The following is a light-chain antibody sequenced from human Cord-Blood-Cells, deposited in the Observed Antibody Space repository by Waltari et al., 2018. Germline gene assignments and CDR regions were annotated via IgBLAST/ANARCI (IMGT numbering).Light chain of an antibody. J-gene: IGKJ1*01. CDR3: QQSYSTPQT. Sequence: DIQMTQSTSSLPASVGDRVTITCRASQSISSYLNWYQQKPGKAPKLLIYAASSLQSGVPSRFSCSGSGTDFTLTISSLQPEDFATYYCQQSYSTPQTFGQGTKVEIK. CDR2: AAS. V-gene: IGKV1-39*01. CDR1: QSISSY.